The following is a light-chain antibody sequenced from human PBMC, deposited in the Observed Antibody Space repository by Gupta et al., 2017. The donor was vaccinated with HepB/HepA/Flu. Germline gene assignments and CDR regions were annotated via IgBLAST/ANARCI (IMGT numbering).Light chain of an antibody. CDR3: QQYKSYPLT. CDR1: QDIDNS. Sequence: DIQMTKSPSSLSALVGNRVTITCRASQDIDNSLAWFQKKPGKDPKSLIYAASSLQSGVPSKFSGSRSGTDFIIIISNLQPEDFATYYCQQYKSYPLTFGGGTKVEIK. V-gene: IGKV1-16*02. J-gene: IGKJ4*01. CDR2: AAS.